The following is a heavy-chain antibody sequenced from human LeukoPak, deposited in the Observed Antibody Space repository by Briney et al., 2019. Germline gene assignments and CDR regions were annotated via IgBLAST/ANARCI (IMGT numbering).Heavy chain of an antibody. Sequence: SETLSLTCTVSGGSISSYYWSWIRQPAGKGLEWIGRIYTSGSTNYNPSLKSRVTISVDTSKNQFSLKLSSVTAADTAVYYCAGANCSSTSCSLYYYYYMDVWGKGTTVTISS. CDR1: GGSISSYY. CDR3: AGANCSSTSCSLYYYYYMDV. J-gene: IGHJ6*03. D-gene: IGHD2-2*01. CDR2: IYTSGST. V-gene: IGHV4-4*07.